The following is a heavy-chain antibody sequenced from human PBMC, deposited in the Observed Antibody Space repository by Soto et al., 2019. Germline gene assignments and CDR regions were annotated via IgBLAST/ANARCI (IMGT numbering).Heavy chain of an antibody. V-gene: IGHV5-10-1*01. J-gene: IGHJ6*02. CDR1: GYSFTSYW. CDR2: IEPSESYT. CDR3: ARHTMRDSSGYYLVYYGMDV. Sequence: PGESLKISFKGSGYSFTSYWSSWVRQMPGKGLERMGRIEPSESYTNYSASFQGHVTISADKSISTAYLQWSSLKASDTAMYYCARHTMRDSSGYYLVYYGMDVWGQGTPVTVSS. D-gene: IGHD3-22*01.